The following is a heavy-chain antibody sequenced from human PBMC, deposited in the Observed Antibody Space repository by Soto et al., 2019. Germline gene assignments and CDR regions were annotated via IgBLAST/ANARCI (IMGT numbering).Heavy chain of an antibody. CDR3: AREVIPLTTDWYFDL. J-gene: IGHJ2*01. CDR2: IYDSGST. D-gene: IGHD4-17*01. Sequence: QLQLRESGPGLVKPSETLSLTCTVSGGSISGGVGGLYYWSWIRQPPGKGLEWIGYIYDSGSTYSNPPLQSRVTISVDTSKNHFSLRLSSVTAADTAVYYCAREVIPLTTDWYFDLWGRGTLVTVSS. CDR1: GGSISGGVGGLYY. V-gene: IGHV4-30-4*01.